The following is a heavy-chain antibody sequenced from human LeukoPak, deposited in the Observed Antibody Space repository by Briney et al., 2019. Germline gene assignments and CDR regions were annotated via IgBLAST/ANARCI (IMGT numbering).Heavy chain of an antibody. CDR2: IYTGGST. V-gene: IGHV3-66*02. J-gene: IGHJ3*02. CDR3: WTYFYDSSGADDAFDI. CDR1: GLTVSGNH. Sequence: SGGSLRLSCAASGLTVSGNHMSWVRQAPEKGLEWVSVIYTGGSTYYADSVRGRFTISRDKSKNTLYLQMSSLRPEDTAVYYCWTYFYDSSGADDAFDIWGQGTMVTVSS. D-gene: IGHD3-22*01.